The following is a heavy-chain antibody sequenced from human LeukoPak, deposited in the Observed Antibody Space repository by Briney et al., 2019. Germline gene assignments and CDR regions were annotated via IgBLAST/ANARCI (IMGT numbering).Heavy chain of an antibody. Sequence: PGRSLRLSCAASGFTFDDYAMHWVRQAPGKGLEWVSGISGNSGSIGYADSVKGRFTISRDNAKNSLYLQMNSLRAEDTALYYCAKDRAGYSSGWYRVRIDYWGQGTLVTVSS. J-gene: IGHJ4*02. V-gene: IGHV3-9*01. CDR2: ISGNSGSI. D-gene: IGHD6-19*01. CDR3: AKDRAGYSSGWYRVRIDY. CDR1: GFTFDDYA.